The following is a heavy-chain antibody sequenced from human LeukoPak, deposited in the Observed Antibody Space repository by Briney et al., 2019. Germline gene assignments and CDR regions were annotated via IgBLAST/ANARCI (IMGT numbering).Heavy chain of an antibody. J-gene: IGHJ4*02. CDR2: INHSGST. D-gene: IGHD3-22*01. CDR3: ARSPSGYRFDS. V-gene: IGHV4-34*01. Sequence: PSETLSLTCAVYGGSFRGYYWSWIRQPPGKGLEWIGEINHSGSTNYNPSLKSRVTISSDTSKTQFTLKLTSVTAADTAVYYCARSPSGYRFDSWGQGTLVTVSS. CDR1: GGSFRGYY.